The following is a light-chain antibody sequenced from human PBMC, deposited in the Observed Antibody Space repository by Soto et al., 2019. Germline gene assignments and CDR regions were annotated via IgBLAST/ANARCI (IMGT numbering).Light chain of an antibody. CDR1: TSDVGRYKF. Sequence: QSALTQPASVSGSPGQSITISCTGTTSDVGRYKFVSWYQQHPGKAPKLIIYEGTTRPSGVSYRFSGSKSGNTASLTISGLQAEDEADYFCCSYAATFSVFGGGTKLTVL. CDR2: EGT. J-gene: IGLJ3*02. V-gene: IGLV2-23*01. CDR3: CSYAATFSV.